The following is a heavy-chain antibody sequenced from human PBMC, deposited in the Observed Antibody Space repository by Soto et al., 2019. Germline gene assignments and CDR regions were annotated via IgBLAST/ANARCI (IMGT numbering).Heavy chain of an antibody. J-gene: IGHJ5*02. CDR1: GFTFSSYS. CDR3: ARVVPWDGNWFDP. CDR2: ISSSSSYI. V-gene: IGHV3-21*01. D-gene: IGHD3-10*01. Sequence: GGSLRLSCAASGFTFSSYSMNWVRQAPGKGLEWVSSISSSSSYIYYADSVKGRFTISRDNAKNSLYLQMNSLRAEDTAVYYCARVVPWDGNWFDPWGQGTLVTVSS.